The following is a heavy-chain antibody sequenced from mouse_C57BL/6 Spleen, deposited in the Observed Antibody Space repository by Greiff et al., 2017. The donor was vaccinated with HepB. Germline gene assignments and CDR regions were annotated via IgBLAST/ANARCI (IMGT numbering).Heavy chain of an antibody. D-gene: IGHD1-1*01. CDR3: TYGSSYGLDY. Sequence: DVKLVESGGGLVQPGGSMKLSCVASGFTFSNYWMNWVRQSPEKGLEWVAQIRLKSDNYATHYAESVKGRFTISRDDSKSSVYLQMNNLRAEDTGSYYCTYGSSYGLDYWGQGTTLTVSS. V-gene: IGHV6-3*01. J-gene: IGHJ2*01. CDR2: IRLKSDNYAT. CDR1: GFTFSNYW.